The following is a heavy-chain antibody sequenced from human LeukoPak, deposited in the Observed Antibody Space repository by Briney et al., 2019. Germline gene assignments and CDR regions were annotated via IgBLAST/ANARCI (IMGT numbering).Heavy chain of an antibody. CDR2: IDSNGGSK. Sequence: GGSLRLSCAASGFSFSTYTMRWVRQAPGKGLEFVSGIDSNGGSKVYADSVKGRFTISRDNSKNTVYLQMGSLRAEDMAVYYCAREYCTTNNCYNWGLGYWGQGTLVTVSS. V-gene: IGHV3-64*02. D-gene: IGHD2-2*02. CDR1: GFSFSTYT. J-gene: IGHJ4*02. CDR3: AREYCTTNNCYNWGLGY.